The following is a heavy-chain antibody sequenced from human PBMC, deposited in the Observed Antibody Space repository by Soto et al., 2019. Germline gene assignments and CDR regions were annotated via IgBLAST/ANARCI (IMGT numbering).Heavy chain of an antibody. CDR3: AREPATAKPEGVDF. CDR2: INPNSGGT. Sequence: ASVKVSCKASGYTFSDYYIHWVRQAPGQGLEWMGWINPNSGGTKYAPKFQGGVTMTRDTSITTAYMELSRLRSGDTAVYYRAREPATAKPEGVDFWGQGTLVTVSS. CDR1: GYTFSDYY. V-gene: IGHV1-2*02. D-gene: IGHD1-1*01. J-gene: IGHJ4*02.